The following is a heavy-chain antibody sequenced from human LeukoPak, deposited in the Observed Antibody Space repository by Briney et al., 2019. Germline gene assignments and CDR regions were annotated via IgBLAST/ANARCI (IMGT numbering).Heavy chain of an antibody. Sequence: PGGSLRLSCEVSGFTFLNYAMSWVRQAPGKGLQWVSGISGRDDTTYYTDSPEGSTYYTNSAEGRFTISRDNSKNTVYLQIDSLGVEDTAVYCCAKCMSATGVCLNFDSWGQGILVTVSS. CDR2: ISGRDDTTYYTDSPEGST. CDR3: AKCMSATGVCLNFDS. J-gene: IGHJ4*02. V-gene: IGHV3-23*01. D-gene: IGHD2-21*02. CDR1: GFTFLNYA.